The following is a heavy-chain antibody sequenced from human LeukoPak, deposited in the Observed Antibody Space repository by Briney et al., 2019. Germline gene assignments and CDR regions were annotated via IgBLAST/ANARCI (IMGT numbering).Heavy chain of an antibody. J-gene: IGHJ4*02. CDR3: ARGVVITFGGAADY. Sequence: SETLSLTCTVSGDSISNFYWSWIRQPPGKGLEWIGYIYYNGSTNYNPSLKSRVTISIDTSKNQFSLQLSSVTAADTAVYYCARGVVITFGGAADYWGQGTLVTVSS. D-gene: IGHD3-16*01. V-gene: IGHV4-59*01. CDR1: GDSISNFY. CDR2: IYYNGST.